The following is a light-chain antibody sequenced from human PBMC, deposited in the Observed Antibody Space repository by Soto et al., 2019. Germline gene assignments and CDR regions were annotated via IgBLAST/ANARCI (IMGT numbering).Light chain of an antibody. Sequence: QLVLTQPASVSGSPGQSIIISCAGTSSDVGAYNFISWYQQQPGKAPKLIISGVSDRPSGVSYRFSGSKSGNTASLTISGLQAEDEADYYCSSYTNTNTYVFGTGTKLTVL. J-gene: IGLJ1*01. V-gene: IGLV2-14*01. CDR2: GVS. CDR1: SSDVGAYNF. CDR3: SSYTNTNTYV.